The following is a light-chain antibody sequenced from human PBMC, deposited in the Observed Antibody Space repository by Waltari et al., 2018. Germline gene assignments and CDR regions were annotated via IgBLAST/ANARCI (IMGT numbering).Light chain of an antibody. CDR3: HQYNNWPPWT. J-gene: IGKJ1*01. V-gene: IGKV3-15*01. CDR2: ETS. CDR1: QSVSRN. Sequence: ETVMTQSPATLFVSPGERATLSCRASQSVSRNLAWYQQKPGQAPRLLIYETSTRATGIPARFSGSGSGTEFTLTISSLQSVDVAIYHCHQYNNWPPWTFGQGTKVEIK.